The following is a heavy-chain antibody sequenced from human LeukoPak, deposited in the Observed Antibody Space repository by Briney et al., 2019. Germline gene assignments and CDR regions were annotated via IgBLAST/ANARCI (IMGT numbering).Heavy chain of an antibody. CDR3: ARDVVSGSGWYEGSAY. CDR2: INPSGGST. J-gene: IGHJ4*02. Sequence: GASVKVSCKASGYTFTSYYMHWVRQAPGQGLEWMGIINPSGGSTSYAQKLQGRVTMTTDTSTSTAYMELRSLRSDDTAVYYCARDVVSGSGWYEGSAYWGQGTLVTVSS. CDR1: GYTFTSYY. D-gene: IGHD6-19*01. V-gene: IGHV1-46*01.